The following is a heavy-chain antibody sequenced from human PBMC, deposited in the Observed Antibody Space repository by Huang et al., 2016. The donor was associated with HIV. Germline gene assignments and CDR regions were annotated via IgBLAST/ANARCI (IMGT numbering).Heavy chain of an antibody. CDR2: ISSSSSYI. J-gene: IGHJ3*02. D-gene: IGHD1-26*01. V-gene: IGHV3-21*01. CDR3: ARVRRSGSRDGAFDI. Sequence: EVQLVESGGGLVKPGGSLRLSCAASGFTFSSYSMNWVSQAPGKVLEWVSSISSSSSYIYYADSVKGRFTISRDNAKNSLYLQMNSLRAEDTAVYYCARVRRSGSRDGAFDIWGQGTMVTVSS. CDR1: GFTFSSYS.